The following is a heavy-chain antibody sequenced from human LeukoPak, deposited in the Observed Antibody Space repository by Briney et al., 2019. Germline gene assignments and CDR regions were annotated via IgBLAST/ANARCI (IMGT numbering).Heavy chain of an antibody. D-gene: IGHD2-15*01. J-gene: IGHJ6*02. CDR3: ARDMGSGRTYYYGMDV. Sequence: GGSLRLSCAASGFTFSSYSMNWVHQAPGKGLEWVSSISSSSSYIYYADSVKGRFTISRDNAKNSLYLQMNSLRAEDTAVYYCARDMGSGRTYYYGMDVWGQGTTVTVSS. CDR2: ISSSSSYI. V-gene: IGHV3-21*01. CDR1: GFTFSSYS.